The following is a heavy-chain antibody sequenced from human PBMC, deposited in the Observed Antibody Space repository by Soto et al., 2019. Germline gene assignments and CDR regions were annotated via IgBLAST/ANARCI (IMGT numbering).Heavy chain of an antibody. Sequence: EVLLVESRGGLVQPGGSLRLSCAASGFTFSSYWMHWVRHDPGKGLVWVSRINSDGSSTNYADSVKGRFTISRDNAKNTLHLQMSSLRAEDTAVYYCVRGSSGWYGVDSWGQGTLVTVSS. J-gene: IGHJ4*02. D-gene: IGHD6-19*01. CDR2: INSDGSST. CDR1: GFTFSSYW. V-gene: IGHV3-74*01. CDR3: VRGSSGWYGVDS.